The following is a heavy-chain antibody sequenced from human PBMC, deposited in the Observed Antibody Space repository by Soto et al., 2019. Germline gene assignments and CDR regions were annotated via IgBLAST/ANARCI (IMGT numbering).Heavy chain of an antibody. V-gene: IGHV1-18*01. CDR3: ARGLVEYCSSTSCYADAFDI. CDR2: ISAYNDNT. J-gene: IGHJ3*02. CDR1: GYTFTSYG. Sequence: QGQLVQSGAELKKPGASVKVSCKASGYTFTSYGLSWVRQAPGQGLEWMGWISAYNDNTCYAQNFQGRVTMTTDTSTSTAYMELRSLRSDDTALYYCARGLVEYCSSTSCYADAFDIWGQGTVVTVSS. D-gene: IGHD2-2*01.